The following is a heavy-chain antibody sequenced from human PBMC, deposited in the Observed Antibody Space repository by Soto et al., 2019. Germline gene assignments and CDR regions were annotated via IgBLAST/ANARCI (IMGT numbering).Heavy chain of an antibody. D-gene: IGHD3-22*01. J-gene: IGHJ3*02. CDR2: IDSDGSST. CDR1: GFTFSSYW. V-gene: IGHV3-74*01. Sequence: PWGSLRLSCPASGFTFSSYWMHWVRQAPGKGLVWVSRIDSDGSSTSYADSVKGRFTISRDNAKNTLYLQMNSLRAEDTAVYYCARDMDDSIGDDAFDIWGQGTMVPVSS. CDR3: ARDMDDSIGDDAFDI.